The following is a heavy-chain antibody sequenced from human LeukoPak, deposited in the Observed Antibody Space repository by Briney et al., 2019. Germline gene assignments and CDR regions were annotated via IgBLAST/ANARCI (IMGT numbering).Heavy chain of an antibody. V-gene: IGHV4-34*01. CDR3: ARGPRIAAAGTAPRNYYMDV. Sequence: SETLSLTCTVSGGSISSYYWSWIRQPPGKGLEWIGEINHSGSTNYNPSLKSRVTISVDTSKNQFSLKLSSVTAADTAVYYCARGPRIAAAGTAPRNYYMDVWGKGTTVTVSS. J-gene: IGHJ6*03. CDR1: GGSISSYY. D-gene: IGHD6-13*01. CDR2: INHSGST.